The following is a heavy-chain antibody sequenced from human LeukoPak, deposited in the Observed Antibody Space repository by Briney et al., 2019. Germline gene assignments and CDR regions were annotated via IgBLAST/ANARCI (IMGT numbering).Heavy chain of an antibody. CDR3: ATRSTGVAATFDS. Sequence: SQTLSLTCTVSGGSISSYYWSWIRQPPGKGLEWIGYIYDSGNTNYNPSLKSRVTISVDTSKNQFSLKLSSVTAADTAVYYCATRSTGVAATFDSWGQGALVTVSS. CDR1: GGSISSYY. J-gene: IGHJ4*02. V-gene: IGHV4-59*01. CDR2: IYDSGNT. D-gene: IGHD2-15*01.